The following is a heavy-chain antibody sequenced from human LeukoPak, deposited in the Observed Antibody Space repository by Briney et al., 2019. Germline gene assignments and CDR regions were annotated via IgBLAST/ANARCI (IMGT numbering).Heavy chain of an antibody. CDR3: ARGYSSSWLNYYYYYYMDV. CDR1: GFTFSSYW. CDR2: IKQDGSEK. D-gene: IGHD6-13*01. V-gene: IGHV3-7*01. Sequence: GGSLRLSCAASGFTFSSYWMSWVRQAPGKGLEWVANIKQDGSEKYYVDSVKGRSTISRDNAKNSLYLQMNSLRAEDTAVYYCARGYSSSWLNYYYYYYMDVWGKGTTVTISS. J-gene: IGHJ6*03.